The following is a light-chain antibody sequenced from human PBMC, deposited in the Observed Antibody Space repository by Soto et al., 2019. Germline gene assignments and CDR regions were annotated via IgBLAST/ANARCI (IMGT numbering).Light chain of an antibody. CDR1: GSDIGAYNY. J-gene: IGLJ1*01. CDR2: GVT. Sequence: QSVLAQPASVSGSPGQSITISCTGSGSDIGAYNYVSWYQQHPGKAPKLLIHGVTRRPSGVSSRFSASKSAYTASLTISGLQAEDEANYYCSSFTTSYFYVCGPGTKVTV. V-gene: IGLV2-14*01. CDR3: SSFTTSYFYV.